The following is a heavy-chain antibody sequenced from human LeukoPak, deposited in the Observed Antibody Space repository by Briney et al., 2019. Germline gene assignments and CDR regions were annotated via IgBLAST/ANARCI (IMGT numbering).Heavy chain of an antibody. CDR3: ARDHEHSGYAS. J-gene: IGHJ4*02. D-gene: IGHD5-12*01. Sequence: PGGSLRLSCAASGFTFSNAWMNWVRQAPGKGLEWVSSISSSSSYIYYADSVKGRFTISRDNAKNSLYLQMNSLRAEDTAVYYCARDHEHSGYASWGQGTLVTVSS. CDR1: GFTFSNAW. CDR2: ISSSSSYI. V-gene: IGHV3-21*01.